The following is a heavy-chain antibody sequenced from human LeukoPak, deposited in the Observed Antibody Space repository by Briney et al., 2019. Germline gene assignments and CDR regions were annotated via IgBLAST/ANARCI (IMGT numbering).Heavy chain of an antibody. V-gene: IGHV3-7*01. D-gene: IGHD3-10*01. J-gene: IGHJ4*02. CDR1: GFTFSSYW. Sequence: PGGSLRLSCAASGFTFSSYWMSWVRQAPGKGLELVANIKQDGSEKYYVDSVKGRFTISRDNAKNSLYLQMNSLRAEDTAVYYCARDSYAYYGSADYWGQGTLVTVSS. CDR2: IKQDGSEK. CDR3: ARDSYAYYGSADY.